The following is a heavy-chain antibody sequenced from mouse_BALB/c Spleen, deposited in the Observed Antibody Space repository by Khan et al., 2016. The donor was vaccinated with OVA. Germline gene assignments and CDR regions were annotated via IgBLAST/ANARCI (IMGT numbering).Heavy chain of an antibody. CDR3: ARTARIKY. CDR1: GYSITSGYG. J-gene: IGHJ2*01. CDR2: ISYSGST. D-gene: IGHD1-2*01. V-gene: IGHV3-2*02. Sequence: VQLKESGPGLVKPSQSLSLTCTVTGYSITSGYGWNWIRQFPGNKLEWMGYISYSGSTNYNPSLKSRISITRDKSKNQFFMQLNSVTTEDTATYYCARTARIKYWGQGTTLTVSA.